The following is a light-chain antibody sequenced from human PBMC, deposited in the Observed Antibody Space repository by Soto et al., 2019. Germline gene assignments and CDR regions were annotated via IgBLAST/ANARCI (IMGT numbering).Light chain of an antibody. J-gene: IGKJ1*01. CDR1: QSVSSSY. V-gene: IGKV3-20*01. Sequence: EIVLTQSPGTLSLSPGERATLSCRASQSVSSSYLAWYQQKPGQAPRLLIYGASSRATGIPDRLSGSGSGTDFTLTISRLEPEDFAVYYCQPYGSSPPLTFGQGTKVEIK. CDR2: GAS. CDR3: QPYGSSPPLT.